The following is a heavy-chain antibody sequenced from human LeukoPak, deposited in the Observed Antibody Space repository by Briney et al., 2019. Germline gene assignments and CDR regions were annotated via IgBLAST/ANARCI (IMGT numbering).Heavy chain of an antibody. CDR1: GFTFSSYA. Sequence: PGGSLRLSCAASGFTFSSYAMSWVRQAPGKGLEWVSAISGSGGSTYYADSVKGRFTISRDNSKNTLYLQMNSLRAEDTAVYYCAKGEAILGVVDYYYGMDVWGQGTTVTVSS. D-gene: IGHD3-3*01. V-gene: IGHV3-23*01. CDR3: AKGEAILGVVDYYYGMDV. J-gene: IGHJ6*02. CDR2: ISGSGGST.